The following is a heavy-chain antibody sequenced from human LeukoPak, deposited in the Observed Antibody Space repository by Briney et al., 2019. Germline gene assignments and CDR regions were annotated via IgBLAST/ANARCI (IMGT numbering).Heavy chain of an antibody. CDR3: ARHGHHGDHDY. CDR1: GGSISSSSYY. V-gene: IGHV4-39*01. D-gene: IGHD2-21*02. Sequence: PSETLSLTCTVSGGSISSSSYYWGWIRQPPGKGLEWIGSIYYRGSTSYNPSLKSRVTISVDTSKNQFSLKLTSVTAADTAVYYCARHGHHGDHDYWGQGTLVTVSS. CDR2: IYYRGST. J-gene: IGHJ4*02.